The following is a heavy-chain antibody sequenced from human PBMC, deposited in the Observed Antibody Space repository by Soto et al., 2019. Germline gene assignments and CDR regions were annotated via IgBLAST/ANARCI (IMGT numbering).Heavy chain of an antibody. J-gene: IGHJ3*01. V-gene: IGHV5-51*01. D-gene: IGHD5-18*01. CDR2: IYPDDSDT. CDR3: ASPFCVFSYRLDLFAF. CDR1: GYTFGTDW. Sequence: PAEAMQRSGKASGYTFGTDWIGWVRQMPGKGLEWMGIIYPDDSDTRYSPSFQGQVSISADKSIGTAYLQWSSLKASDTAMYYCASPFCVFSYRLDLFAFRGQRTIVTGS.